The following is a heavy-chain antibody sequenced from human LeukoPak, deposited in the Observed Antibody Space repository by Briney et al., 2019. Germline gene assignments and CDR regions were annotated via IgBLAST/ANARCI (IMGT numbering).Heavy chain of an antibody. CDR3: AKDRTGDGYNYHFDY. J-gene: IGHJ4*02. CDR2: ISWNSGSI. D-gene: IGHD5-24*01. Sequence: GGSLRLSCAASGFTFDDYAMHWVRQAPGKGLEWVSGISWNSGSIGYADSVKGRFTISRDNAKNSLYLQMNSLRAKDTALYYCAKDRTGDGYNYHFDYWGQGTLVTVSS. CDR1: GFTFDDYA. V-gene: IGHV3-9*01.